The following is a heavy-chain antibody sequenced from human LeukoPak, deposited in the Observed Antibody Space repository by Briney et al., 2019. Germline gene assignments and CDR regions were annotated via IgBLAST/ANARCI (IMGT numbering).Heavy chain of an antibody. CDR2: ISSSSTYI. J-gene: IGHJ4*02. CDR1: GFTFSSYS. D-gene: IGHD2-15*01. CDR3: ARGYCSGGSCYLPLGY. Sequence: GGSLRLSCAASGFTFSSYSMNWVRQAPGKGLEWVSSISSSSTYIYYADSVKGRFTISRDNAKNSLYLQMNSLRAEDTAVYYCARGYCSGGSCYLPLGYWGQGTLVTVSS. V-gene: IGHV3-21*01.